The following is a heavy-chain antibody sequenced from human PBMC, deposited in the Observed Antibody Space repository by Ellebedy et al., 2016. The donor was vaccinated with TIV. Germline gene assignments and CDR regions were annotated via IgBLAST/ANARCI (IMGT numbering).Heavy chain of an antibody. J-gene: IGHJ5*02. V-gene: IGHV1-18*01. CDR3: ARDYGDYSGWFDP. CDR2: ISAYNGNT. D-gene: IGHD4-17*01. CDR1: GGTFSSYA. Sequence: ASVKVSCXASGGTFSSYAISWVRQAPGQGLEWMGWISAYNGNTNYAQKLQGRVTMTTDKSTSTAYMELSSLRSEDTAVYYCARDYGDYSGWFDPWGQGTLVTVSS.